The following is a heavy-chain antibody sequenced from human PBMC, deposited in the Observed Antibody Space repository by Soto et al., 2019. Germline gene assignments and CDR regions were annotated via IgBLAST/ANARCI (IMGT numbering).Heavy chain of an antibody. D-gene: IGHD6-13*01. CDR3: ARDWYPRFDP. Sequence: QIRLVQSGGEVRTPGASVKVSCKASGYTFSSYGITWVRQAPGQGLEWLGWINPSSGETNCAQKFQGRVTVTTDTSTTTGYMELRNLTFDDTAVYYCARDWYPRFDPWGQGTLVTVSS. CDR1: GYTFSSYG. V-gene: IGHV1-18*01. CDR2: INPSSGET. J-gene: IGHJ5*02.